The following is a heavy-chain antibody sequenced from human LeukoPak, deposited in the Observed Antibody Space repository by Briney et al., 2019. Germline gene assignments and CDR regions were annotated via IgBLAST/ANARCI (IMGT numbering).Heavy chain of an antibody. D-gene: IGHD4-23*01. Sequence: GRSLRLSCAASGFTFSSYGMHWVRQAPGKGLEWVAVISYDGSNKYYADSVKGRFTISRDNSKNTLYLQMNSLRAEDTAVYYYAKELSKTGGNTWGQGTLVTVSS. CDR1: GFTFSSYG. J-gene: IGHJ5*02. CDR2: ISYDGSNK. V-gene: IGHV3-30*18. CDR3: AKELSKTGGNT.